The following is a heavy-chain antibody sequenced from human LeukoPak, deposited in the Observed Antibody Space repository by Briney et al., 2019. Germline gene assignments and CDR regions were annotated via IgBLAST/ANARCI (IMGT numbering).Heavy chain of an antibody. CDR1: GGSINNFY. J-gene: IGHJ4*02. Sequence: PAETLSLACTVAGGSINNFYCNWVRQPAGKGLGWIGRIYSDGDTNYTPSLKSRVTLSVDTSNNQSSIQLIPVTAADTAVYYCARDSTGSGYPFYADYRGQGIPVTVSS. D-gene: IGHD5-12*01. CDR3: ARDSTGSGYPFYADY. CDR2: IYSDGDT. V-gene: IGHV4-4*07.